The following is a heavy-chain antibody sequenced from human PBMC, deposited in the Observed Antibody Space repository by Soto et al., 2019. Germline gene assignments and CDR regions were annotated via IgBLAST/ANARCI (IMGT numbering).Heavy chain of an antibody. V-gene: IGHV4-34*01. CDR1: GGSLSDYF. CDR2: INHRGST. D-gene: IGHD4-17*01. Sequence: PSETLSLTCVVSGGSLSDYFWSWIRQPPGMALEWIGYINHRGSTNYNPSLKSRVTISVDTSKNQFSLKLSSVTAADTAVYYCARIVSYGENYYYYYYMDVWGKGTTVTVSS. J-gene: IGHJ6*03. CDR3: ARIVSYGENYYYYYYMDV.